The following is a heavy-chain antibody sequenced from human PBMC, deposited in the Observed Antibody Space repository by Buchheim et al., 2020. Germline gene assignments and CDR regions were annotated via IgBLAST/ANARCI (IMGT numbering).Heavy chain of an antibody. Sequence: EVQLLESGGGLVQPGGSLRLSCAASGFTFSSYAMSWVRQAPGKGLEWVSAISGSGGSTYYADSVKGRFTISRDNSKNTLYLQMNSLRAEDTAVYYCAINGNYDFWSGYFAGDNYYYYGMDVWGQGTT. CDR3: AINGNYDFWSGYFAGDNYYYYGMDV. CDR1: GFTFSSYA. CDR2: ISGSGGST. V-gene: IGHV3-23*01. J-gene: IGHJ6*02. D-gene: IGHD3-3*01.